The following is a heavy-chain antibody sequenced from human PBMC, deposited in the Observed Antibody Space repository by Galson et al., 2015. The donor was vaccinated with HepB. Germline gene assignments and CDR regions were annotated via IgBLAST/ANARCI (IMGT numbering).Heavy chain of an antibody. Sequence: SLRLSCAASGLTFSSYGMDWVRQAPGKGLGWIAFIRYDGGNKYYADSVKGRFIISRDNSKNTLYLQINSPRPEDTAVYYCGTKRLGYCSGGSCLGPNYFDYWGQGTL. CDR2: IRYDGGNK. D-gene: IGHD2-15*01. CDR3: GTKRLGYCSGGSCLGPNYFDY. CDR1: GLTFSSYG. V-gene: IGHV3-30*02. J-gene: IGHJ4*02.